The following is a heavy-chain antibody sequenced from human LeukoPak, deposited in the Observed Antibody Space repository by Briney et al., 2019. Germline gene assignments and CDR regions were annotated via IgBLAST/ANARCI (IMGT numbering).Heavy chain of an antibody. CDR1: GFTFSSYA. V-gene: IGHV3-30-3*01. CDR3: ARDSSYYDSSGYL. Sequence: GGSLRLSCAASGFTFSSYAMHWVRQAPGKGLEWVAVISYDGSNKYYAESVKGRFTISRDNAKNSLYLQMNSLRAEDTAVYYCARDSSYYDSSGYLWGQGTLVTVSS. CDR2: ISYDGSNK. D-gene: IGHD3-22*01. J-gene: IGHJ4*02.